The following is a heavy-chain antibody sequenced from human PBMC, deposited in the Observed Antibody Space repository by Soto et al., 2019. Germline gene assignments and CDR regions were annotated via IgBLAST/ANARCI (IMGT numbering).Heavy chain of an antibody. V-gene: IGHV3-33*01. CDR3: ASDLAGAADSYGLDV. J-gene: IGHJ6*02. CDR1: RFTFINYG. Sequence: PGGSLRLSCAPSRFTFINYGMHWVRQAPGKGLEWVAIIWHDGNNKYYADSVSGQSIIARDKSKNRLYLQMNSLRAEDTAVYYCASDLAGAADSYGLDVWGQGTPVTVSS. CDR2: IWHDGNNK. D-gene: IGHD1-26*01.